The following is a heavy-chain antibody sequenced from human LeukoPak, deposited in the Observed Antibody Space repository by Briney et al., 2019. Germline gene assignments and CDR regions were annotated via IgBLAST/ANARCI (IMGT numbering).Heavy chain of an antibody. Sequence: GGSLRLSCAASKFAFSSYAMSWFRQAPGKGLEWVSSIGSSGGSTYYIDSVKGRFTISRDNSKNTLSLQMNSLRAEDTAVYYCARPVGITNRVLEDYWGHGTLVTVSS. CDR2: IGSSGGST. D-gene: IGHD2-8*01. V-gene: IGHV3-23*01. CDR3: ARPVGITNRVLEDY. CDR1: KFAFSSYA. J-gene: IGHJ4*01.